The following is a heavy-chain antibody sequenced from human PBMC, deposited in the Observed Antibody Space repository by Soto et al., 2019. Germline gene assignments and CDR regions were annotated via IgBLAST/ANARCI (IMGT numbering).Heavy chain of an antibody. V-gene: IGHV3-30*03. J-gene: IGHJ2*01. CDR2: ISYDGSNK. D-gene: IGHD3-10*02. CDR3: LQAEDGIRYVRSVSAFLLNRSSDL. Sequence: KGLEWVAGISYDGSNKYYADSVKGRFTISRDNSKNTLYLQMNSLRAEDTAVYFFLQAEDGIRYVRSVSAFLLNRSSDL.